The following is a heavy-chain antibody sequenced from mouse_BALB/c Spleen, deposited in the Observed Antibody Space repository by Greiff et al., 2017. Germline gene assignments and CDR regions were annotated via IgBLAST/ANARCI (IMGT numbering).Heavy chain of an antibody. CDR2: IWSDGST. Sequence: VKLMESGPDLVAPSQSLSITCTVSGFSLTSYGVHWVRQPPGKGLEWLVVIWSDGSTTYNSALKSRLSISKDNSKSQVFLKMNSLQTDDTAMYYCARNVYYYGSRPFYWYFDVWGAGTTVTVSS. D-gene: IGHD1-1*01. V-gene: IGHV2-6-2*01. CDR3: ARNVYYYGSRPFYWYFDV. J-gene: IGHJ1*01. CDR1: GFSLTSYG.